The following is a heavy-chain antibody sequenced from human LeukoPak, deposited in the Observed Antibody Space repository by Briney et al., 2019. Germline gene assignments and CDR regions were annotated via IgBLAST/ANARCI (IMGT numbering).Heavy chain of an antibody. CDR1: GGTISSYA. Sequence: SVKVSCKASGGTISSYAISWVRQAPGQGLEWMGGIIPIFGTANYAQKFQGRVTITADESTSTAYMELSSLRSEDTAVYYCARATYCSSTSCRPLNWFDPWGQGTLVTVSS. V-gene: IGHV1-69*13. CDR3: ARATYCSSTSCRPLNWFDP. J-gene: IGHJ5*02. D-gene: IGHD2-2*01. CDR2: IIPIFGTA.